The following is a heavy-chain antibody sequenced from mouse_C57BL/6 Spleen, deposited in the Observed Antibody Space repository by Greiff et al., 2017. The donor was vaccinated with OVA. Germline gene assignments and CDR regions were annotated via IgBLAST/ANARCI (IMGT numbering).Heavy chain of an antibody. CDR2: IDPETGGS. D-gene: IGHD2-14*01. CDR1: GYTFTDYE. Sequence: QVQLQQSGAELVRPGASVTLSCKASGYTFTDYEMHWVKQTPVHALEWIGFIDPETGGSAYNQKFNVKAILTANESTSTAFMEHRSLTSEGSAVYCCTRRRGNYFDYWGQGTTLTVSS. J-gene: IGHJ2*01. CDR3: TRRRGNYFDY. V-gene: IGHV1-15*01.